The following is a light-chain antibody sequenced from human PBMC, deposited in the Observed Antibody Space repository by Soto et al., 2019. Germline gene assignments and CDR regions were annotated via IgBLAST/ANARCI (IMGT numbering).Light chain of an antibody. CDR3: AAWDDSLSSREV. Sequence: QSVLTQPPSASGTPGQRVTISCSGSSSNIGSNYVYWYQQLPGTAPKLLIYRNNQQPSGVPDRFSGSKSGTSASLAISGLRSEDEADYYCAAWDDSLSSREVFGGGTKLTVL. V-gene: IGLV1-47*01. J-gene: IGLJ2*01. CDR2: RNN. CDR1: SSNIGSNY.